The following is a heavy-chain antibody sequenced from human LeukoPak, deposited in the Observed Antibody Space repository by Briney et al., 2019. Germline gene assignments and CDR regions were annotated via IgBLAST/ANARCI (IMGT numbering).Heavy chain of an antibody. CDR2: ISAYNGNT. V-gene: IGHV1-18*01. CDR3: ARDAPYSSGWYFPSNYYYYYGMDV. CDR1: GYTFTSYG. J-gene: IGHJ6*02. Sequence: ASVKVSCKASGYTFTSYGIRWVRQAPGQGLEWMGWISAYNGNTNYAQKLQGRVTMTTDTSTSTAYMELRSLRSDDTAVYYCARDAPYSSGWYFPSNYYYYYGMDVWGQGTTVTVSS. D-gene: IGHD6-19*01.